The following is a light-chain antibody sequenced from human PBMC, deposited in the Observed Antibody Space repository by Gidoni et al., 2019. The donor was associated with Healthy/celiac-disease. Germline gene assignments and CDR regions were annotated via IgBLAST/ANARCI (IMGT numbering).Light chain of an antibody. J-gene: IGKJ4*01. CDR1: QSVSSY. CDR2: DAS. CDR3: QQRSNWPLT. V-gene: IGKV3-11*01. Sequence: ELVLTQSPATLSLSPGERATLSCRASQSVSSYLAWYQQKPGQAPRLLLYDASNRATGIPARFSGSGSGTDFTLTISSLEPEDFAVYYCQQRSNWPLTFXGXTKVEIK.